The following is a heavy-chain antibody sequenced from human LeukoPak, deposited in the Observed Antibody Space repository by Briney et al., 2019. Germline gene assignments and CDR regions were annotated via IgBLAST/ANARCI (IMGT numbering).Heavy chain of an antibody. J-gene: IGHJ5*02. Sequence: GASVKVSCKASGYTFTSYGISWVRQAPGQGLEWMGWINPNSGDTKYAQRFQGRVTMTRDTSISTGYMELSRLTSDDTAVYYCARKYDILTGNDNWFDPWGQGTLVTVSS. CDR2: INPNSGDT. V-gene: IGHV1-2*02. CDR3: ARKYDILTGNDNWFDP. D-gene: IGHD3-9*01. CDR1: GYTFTSYG.